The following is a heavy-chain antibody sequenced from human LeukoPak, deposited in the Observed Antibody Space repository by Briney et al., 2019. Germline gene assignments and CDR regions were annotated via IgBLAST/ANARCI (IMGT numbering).Heavy chain of an antibody. CDR1: GFTFSSYS. CDR3: AREIGNRVGAKFLDY. CDR2: ISSSSSTI. D-gene: IGHD1-26*01. J-gene: IGHJ4*02. V-gene: IGHV3-48*04. Sequence: PGGSLRLSCAASGFTFSSYSMNWVRQAPGKGLEWVSYISSSSSTIYYADSVKGRFTISRDNAKNSLYLQMNSLRAEDTAVYYCAREIGNRVGAKFLDYWGQGTLVTVSS.